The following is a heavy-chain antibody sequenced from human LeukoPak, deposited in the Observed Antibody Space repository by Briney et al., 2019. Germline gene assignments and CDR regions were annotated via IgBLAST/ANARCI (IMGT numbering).Heavy chain of an antibody. CDR1: GFTFSSYA. D-gene: IGHD6-19*01. V-gene: IGHV3-9*01. CDR2: ISWNSGSI. CDR3: ARGYSSGWYDY. J-gene: IGHJ4*02. Sequence: PGGSLRLSCAASGFTFSSYAMHWVRQAPGKGLEWVSGISWNSGSIGYADSVKGRFTISRDNAKNSLYLQMNSLRAEDTVLYHCARGYSSGWYDYWGQGTLVTVSS.